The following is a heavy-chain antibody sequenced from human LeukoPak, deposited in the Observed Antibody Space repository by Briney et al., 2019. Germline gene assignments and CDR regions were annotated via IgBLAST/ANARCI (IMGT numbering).Heavy chain of an antibody. CDR2: ISGSGGST. CDR1: GFTFSSYA. V-gene: IGHV3-23*01. J-gene: IGHJ4*02. Sequence: GGSLRLSCAASGFTFSSYAMSWVRQAPGKGLESVSAISGSGGSTYYADSVKGRFTISRDNSKNTLYLQMNSLRAEDTAVYYCVGTNYDFWSGYYLPRFDYWGQGTLVTVSS. D-gene: IGHD3-3*01. CDR3: VGTNYDFWSGYYLPRFDY.